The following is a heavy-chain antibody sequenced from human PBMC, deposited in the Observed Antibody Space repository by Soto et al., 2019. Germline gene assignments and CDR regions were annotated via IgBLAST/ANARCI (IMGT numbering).Heavy chain of an antibody. CDR3: ARVQGAKVGENWSFDL. J-gene: IGHJ2*01. CDR1: GFSFSDYY. Sequence: QVQLVESGGGLVQPGGSLRLSCAASGFSFSDYYMSWIRQAPGKGLEWVSYISPSGGYTNYADSVKGRFPISRDNAQNSLYLQMNSLRAEDTAMYYCARVQGAKVGENWSFDLWGRGTLVTVSS. CDR2: ISPSGGYT. D-gene: IGHD3-16*01. V-gene: IGHV3-11*06.